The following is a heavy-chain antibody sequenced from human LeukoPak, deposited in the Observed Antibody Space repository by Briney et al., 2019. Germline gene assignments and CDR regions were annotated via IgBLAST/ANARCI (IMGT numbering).Heavy chain of an antibody. J-gene: IGHJ6*03. CDR2: IYYSGNT. CDR1: GGSISSYY. Sequence: SETLSLTCTVSGGSISSYYWSWIRQPPGKGLEWIGYIYYSGNTNYNPSLKSRVTISVDTSKNQFSLKLSSVTAADTAVYYCARVVVGSTSWYYYYYYYMDVWGKGTTVTISS. V-gene: IGHV4-59*01. CDR3: ARVVVGSTSWYYYYYYYMDV. D-gene: IGHD2-2*01.